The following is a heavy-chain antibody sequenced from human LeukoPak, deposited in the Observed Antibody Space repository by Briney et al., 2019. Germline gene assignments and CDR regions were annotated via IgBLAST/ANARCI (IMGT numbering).Heavy chain of an antibody. Sequence: GRSLRLSCAASGFTFSSYAMHWVRQAPGKGLEWVAVISYDGSNKYYADSVKGRFTISRDNSKNTLYLQMNSLRAEDTAVYYCANQQIAAAYHYHYYGMDVWGQGTTVTVSS. CDR2: ISYDGSNK. V-gene: IGHV3-30*04. J-gene: IGHJ6*02. D-gene: IGHD6-13*01. CDR1: GFTFSSYA. CDR3: ANQQIAAAYHYHYYGMDV.